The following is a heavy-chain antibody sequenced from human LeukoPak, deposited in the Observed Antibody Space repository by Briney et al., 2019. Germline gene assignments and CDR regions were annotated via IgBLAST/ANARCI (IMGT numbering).Heavy chain of an antibody. Sequence: PGGSLRLSCAASGFTFSSYSMSWVRQAPGNGLEWVSSISSSSTYIYYADSVKGRFTISRDNSKNSLYLQMNSLRAEDTAVYYCARERGAGLSSSWIDYWGQGTLVTVSS. CDR2: ISSSSTYI. CDR1: GFTFSSYS. CDR3: ARERGAGLSSSWIDY. D-gene: IGHD6-13*01. V-gene: IGHV3-21*01. J-gene: IGHJ4*02.